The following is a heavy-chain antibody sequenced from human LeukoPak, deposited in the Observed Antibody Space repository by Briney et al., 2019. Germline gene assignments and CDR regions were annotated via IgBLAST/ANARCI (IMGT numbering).Heavy chain of an antibody. V-gene: IGHV4-34*01. CDR1: GGSFSGYY. Sequence: SETLSLTCAVYGGSFSGYYWSWIPQPPGKGLEWIGEINHSGSTNYNPSLKSRVTISVDTSKNQFSLKLSSVTAADTAVYYCARGFRRGPWCSYGLYFDYWGQGTLVTVST. J-gene: IGHJ4*02. D-gene: IGHD5-18*01. CDR2: INHSGST. CDR3: ARGFRRGPWCSYGLYFDY.